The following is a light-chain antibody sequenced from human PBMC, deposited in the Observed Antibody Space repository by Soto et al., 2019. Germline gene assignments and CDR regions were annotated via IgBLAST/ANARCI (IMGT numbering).Light chain of an antibody. J-gene: IGKJ4*01. CDR3: QQYNDLST. Sequence: DIQMTQSPSNLSASVGDRVTIACRASQNIGDWLAWYQQKPGKAPNLLIYKASTLESGVPSRFSGSGSGTEFTLAISSLQPEDFATYYCQQYNDLSTFGGGTKVEI. V-gene: IGKV1-5*03. CDR1: QNIGDW. CDR2: KAS.